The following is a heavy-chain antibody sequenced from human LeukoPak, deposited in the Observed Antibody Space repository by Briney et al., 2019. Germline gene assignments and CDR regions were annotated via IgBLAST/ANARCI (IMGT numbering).Heavy chain of an antibody. CDR3: ARGVDKDSWPDY. CDR2: IKQDGSVI. CDR1: GFRFSYYW. Sequence: GGSLRLSCAASGFRFSYYWMNWVRQLPGKGLEWLANIKQDGSVISYVDSVKGRFTVSRDNAKNSLYLQMNSLRTEDTAVYYCARGVDKDSWPDYWGQGTLVTVSS. D-gene: IGHD6-13*01. J-gene: IGHJ4*02. V-gene: IGHV3-7*01.